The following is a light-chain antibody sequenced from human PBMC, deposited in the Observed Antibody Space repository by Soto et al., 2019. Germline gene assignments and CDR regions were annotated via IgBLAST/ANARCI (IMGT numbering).Light chain of an antibody. CDR3: HQRKSWPRT. CDR1: QAVNTR. CDR2: LTS. Sequence: EILLTQSPATLSSFPGDRVTLSCRASQAVNTRLAWYQHKPGHAPRLLIYLTSNRAAGIPARFSGSGSGTDFTLTISDVEPQDFAVYYCHQRKSWPRTFGQGTKVDIK. V-gene: IGKV3-11*01. J-gene: IGKJ1*01.